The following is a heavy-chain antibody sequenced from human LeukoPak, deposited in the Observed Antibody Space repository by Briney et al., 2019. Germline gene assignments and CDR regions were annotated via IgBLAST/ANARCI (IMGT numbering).Heavy chain of an antibody. Sequence: ASVKVSCKASGYTFTGYYMHWVRQAPGQGLEWMGWINPNSGGTNYAQKFQGRVTMTRDTSISTAYMELSRLRSDDTGVYYCARSRSYSYRPIDYWGQGTLVTVSS. D-gene: IGHD1-26*01. CDR1: GYTFTGYY. J-gene: IGHJ4*02. CDR3: ARSRSYSYRPIDY. V-gene: IGHV1-2*02. CDR2: INPNSGGT.